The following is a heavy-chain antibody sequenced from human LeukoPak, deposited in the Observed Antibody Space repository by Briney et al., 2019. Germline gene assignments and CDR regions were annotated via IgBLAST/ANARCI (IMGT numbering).Heavy chain of an antibody. CDR2: INHSGST. J-gene: IGHJ6*02. CDR1: GGSFSGYY. V-gene: IGHV4-34*01. Sequence: PSETLSLTCAVYGGSFSGYYWSWIRQPPGKGLEWIGEINHSGSTNYNPSLKSRVTISVDTSKNQFSLKLSSVTAADTAVYYCASTALLLWFGELLPNGMDVWGQGTTVTVSS. D-gene: IGHD3-10*01. CDR3: ASTALLLWFGELLPNGMDV.